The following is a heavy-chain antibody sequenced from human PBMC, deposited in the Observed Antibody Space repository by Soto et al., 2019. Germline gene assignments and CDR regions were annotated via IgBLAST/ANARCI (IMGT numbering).Heavy chain of an antibody. Sequence: QLQLQESGPGLVKPSETLSLTCTVSGGSISSSSYYWGWIRQPPGKGLEWIGSSYYSGRTYYNPSLKSRVTISVDTSKNQFSLKLSSVTAADTAVYYCARRVPAAYFDYWGQGTLVTVSS. CDR3: ARRVPAAYFDY. V-gene: IGHV4-39*01. J-gene: IGHJ4*02. CDR2: SYYSGRT. D-gene: IGHD2-2*01. CDR1: GGSISSSSYY.